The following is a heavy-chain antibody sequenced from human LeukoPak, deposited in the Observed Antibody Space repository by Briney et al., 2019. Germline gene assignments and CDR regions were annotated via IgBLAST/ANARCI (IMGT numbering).Heavy chain of an antibody. J-gene: IGHJ5*02. D-gene: IGHD6-19*01. CDR2: ISAYNGNT. CDR3: AKDALLHISGWLNWFDP. V-gene: IGHV1-18*04. Sequence: GASVKVSCKASGYTFTDYYMHWVRQAPGQGLEWMGWISAYNGNTNYAQKLQGRVTMTTDTSTSTAYMELRSLRSDDTAVYYCAKDALLHISGWLNWFDPWGQGTLVTVSS. CDR1: GYTFTDYY.